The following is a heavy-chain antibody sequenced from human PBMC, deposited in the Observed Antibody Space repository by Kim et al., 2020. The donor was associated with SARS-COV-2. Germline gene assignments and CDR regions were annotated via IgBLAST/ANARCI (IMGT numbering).Heavy chain of an antibody. V-gene: IGHV6-1*01. CDR1: GDSVSSNSAA. CDR3: AREGRGAYYYGSGSYQNWFDP. CDR2: TYYRSKWYN. J-gene: IGHJ5*02. D-gene: IGHD3-10*01. Sequence: SQTLSLTCAISGDSVSSNSAAWNWIRQSPSRGLEWLGRTYYRSKWYNDYAVSVKSRITINPDTSKNQFSLQLNSVTPEDTAVYYCAREGRGAYYYGSGSYQNWFDPWGQGTLVTVSS.